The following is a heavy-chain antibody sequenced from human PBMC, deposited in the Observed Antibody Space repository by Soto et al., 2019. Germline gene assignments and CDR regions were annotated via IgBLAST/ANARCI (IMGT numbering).Heavy chain of an antibody. D-gene: IGHD3-22*01. J-gene: IGHJ5*01. V-gene: IGHV4-59*01. CDR2: IFHSGIT. Sequence: SETLSLTCTISGGSFNNDYWTWIRQSPGKGLEWIGYIFHSGITDYNPSMKSRVTISIDKSKNLLSLKLTSVTAADTAEYYCGRDRFFYVSAGYYRTLDSGGREILDTFSS. CDR1: GGSFNNDY. CDR3: GRDRFFYVSAGYYRTLDS.